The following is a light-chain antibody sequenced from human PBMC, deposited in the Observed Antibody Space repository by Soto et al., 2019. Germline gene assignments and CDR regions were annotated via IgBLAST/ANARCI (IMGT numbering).Light chain of an antibody. CDR2: DAS. CDR3: MQTIQLPIT. V-gene: IGKV3-15*01. Sequence: EIVMTQSPATLSLSPGERATLSGRASLSISTKLAWYQQTPGQAPRLLIYDASTRATGIPARFSGSGSGTDFTLKISRVEAEDVAIYYCMQTIQLPITFGQGTRLEIK. J-gene: IGKJ5*01. CDR1: LSISTK.